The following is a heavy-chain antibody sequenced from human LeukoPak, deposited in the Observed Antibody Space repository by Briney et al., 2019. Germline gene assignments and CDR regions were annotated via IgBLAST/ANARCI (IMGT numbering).Heavy chain of an antibody. D-gene: IGHD6-19*01. CDR2: INPSGGST. J-gene: IGHJ4*02. CDR3: ARDKIRLAVAGIRYLDY. CDR1: GYTFTSYY. V-gene: IGHV1-46*01. Sequence: ASVKVSCKASGYTFTSYYMHWVRQAPGQGLEWMGIINPSGGSTSYAQKFQGRVTMTRDTSTSTVYMELSSLRSEDTAVYYCARDKIRLAVAGIRYLDYWGQGTLVTVSS.